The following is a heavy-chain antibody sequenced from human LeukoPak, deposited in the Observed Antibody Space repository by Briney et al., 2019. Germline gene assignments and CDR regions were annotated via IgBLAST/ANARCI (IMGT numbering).Heavy chain of an antibody. D-gene: IGHD2-2*01. CDR3: ANRPADCSRTSCPLINYYYYGMTS. V-gene: IGHV3-23*01. J-gene: IGHJ6*02. Sequence: GGSLRLSCAASGFTFRDHAMTWVRQAPGKGLEWVSVISGNGGSTYYRDSVKGRFTISRDNSKNTLYLQMNSLRVEDTAVYYCANRPADCSRTSCPLINYYYYGMTSGAKGPRSPSP. CDR2: ISGNGGST. CDR1: GFTFRDHA.